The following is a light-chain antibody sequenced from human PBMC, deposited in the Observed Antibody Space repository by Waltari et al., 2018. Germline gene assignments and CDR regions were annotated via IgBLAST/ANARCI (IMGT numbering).Light chain of an antibody. CDR1: QSVSRTD. V-gene: IGKV3-20*01. Sequence: IVLTQSPVNLALSPGERATPSCRASQSVSRTDLAWYQQKPGQAPRLLIYGASSRATGIPDRFSGSGSGTDFRLTISRLEPEDFAVYYCQQYGSSPITFGQGTRLETK. J-gene: IGKJ5*01. CDR2: GAS. CDR3: QQYGSSPIT.